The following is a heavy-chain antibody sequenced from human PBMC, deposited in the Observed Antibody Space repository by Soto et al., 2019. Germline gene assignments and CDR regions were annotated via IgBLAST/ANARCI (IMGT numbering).Heavy chain of an antibody. CDR2: IYIGGTT. Sequence: SETLSLTCTVSGGSISSGGYYWSWIRQHPGKGLEWIGYIYIGGTTYYNPSLKSRLTISIETSKNQFSLRLDSVTAADTAVYYCARRSAVGRYFQLWGQGTPVTVSS. J-gene: IGHJ1*01. CDR3: ARRSAVGRYFQL. D-gene: IGHD6-13*01. V-gene: IGHV4-31*03. CDR1: GGSISSGGYY.